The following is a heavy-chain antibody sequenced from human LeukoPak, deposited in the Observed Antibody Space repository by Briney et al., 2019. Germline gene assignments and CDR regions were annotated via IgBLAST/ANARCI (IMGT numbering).Heavy chain of an antibody. D-gene: IGHD5-12*01. J-gene: IGHJ4*02. V-gene: IGHV1-18*01. Sequence: ASVKVSCKASGYTFTSYGISWVRQAPGQGLEWMGWISAYNGITNYAQKVQGRVSMTTDTSTSTAYMKLRSLRSDDTAVYYCARGFSGYDPYFDYWGQGTLVTVSS. CDR2: ISAYNGIT. CDR1: GYTFTSYG. CDR3: ARGFSGYDPYFDY.